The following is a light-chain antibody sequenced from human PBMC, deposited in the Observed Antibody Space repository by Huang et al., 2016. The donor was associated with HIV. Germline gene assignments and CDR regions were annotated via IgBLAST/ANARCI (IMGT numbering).Light chain of an antibody. J-gene: IGKJ4*01. CDR1: QSVGSY. V-gene: IGKV3-11*01. CDR3: QQRSSWPLT. Sequence: EVVLTQSPSILSLSLGETGTLSCKASQSVGSYVAWYQQSPAQSPRLLLYDTSNRAAGIPNRFSGSGSGTDFTLTISGLESEDLGFYYCQQRSSWPLTFGGGTKVA. CDR2: DTS.